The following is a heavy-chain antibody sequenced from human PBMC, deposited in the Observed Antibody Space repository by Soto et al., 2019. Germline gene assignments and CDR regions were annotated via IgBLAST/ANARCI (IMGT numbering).Heavy chain of an antibody. CDR3: ARGTYGMDV. J-gene: IGHJ6*02. Sequence: QMQLVQSGGGLVKPGGSLRLSCAASGFTFSNYYMSWIQQAPGKGLEWVSYIGATGSPIYLGDSVKGRFSISRDNANNSFYLHMNSLRGDDTAVYYCARGTYGMDVWGQGTTVTVSS. V-gene: IGHV3-11*01. D-gene: IGHD3-10*01. CDR2: IGATGSPI. CDR1: GFTFSNYY.